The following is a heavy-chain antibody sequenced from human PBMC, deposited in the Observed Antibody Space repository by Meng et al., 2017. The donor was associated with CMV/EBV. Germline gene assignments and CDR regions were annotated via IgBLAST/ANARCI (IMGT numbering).Heavy chain of an antibody. D-gene: IGHD2-2*02. CDR1: FSLSTSGVG. Sequence: FSLSTSGVGVGWIRQPPGKALDWLALIYWNDDKRYSPSLKSRLTITKDTSKNQVVLTMTNMDPVDPATYYCARAYCSSTSCYKRYDYWGQGTLVTVSS. CDR2: IYWNDDK. J-gene: IGHJ4*02. V-gene: IGHV2-5*01. CDR3: ARAYCSSTSCYKRYDY.